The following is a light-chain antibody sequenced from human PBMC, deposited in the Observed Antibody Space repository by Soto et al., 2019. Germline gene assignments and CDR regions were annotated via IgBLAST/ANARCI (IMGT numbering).Light chain of an antibody. J-gene: IGKJ5*01. Sequence: DIQMTQSPSSLSASVGDRITITCQASQDIGNYVNWYQQKPGKAPKLMIYDASALESGVPSRFRGSGSGTEFTFTISSLQPEDFATYSCLQYYNCPITLGQGTRLDSK. CDR2: DAS. CDR3: LQYYNCPIT. V-gene: IGKV1-33*01. CDR1: QDIGNY.